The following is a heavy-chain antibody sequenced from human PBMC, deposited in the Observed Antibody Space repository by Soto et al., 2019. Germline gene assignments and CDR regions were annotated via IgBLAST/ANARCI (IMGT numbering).Heavy chain of an antibody. CDR1: GGSIIDSGSFY. J-gene: IGHJ5*02. CDR2: IYYSGST. CDR3: ARGEVVASNWFDP. V-gene: IGHV4-31*01. Sequence: QVQMQESGPGLVKPSQTLYLTCSVSGGSIIDSGSFYWNWIRQHPGKGLEWIGYIYYSGSTYYNRSLKSLATISLDTSKKQFSLKLTSVTAADTAIYYCARGEVVASNWFDPWGQGTLVTVSS. D-gene: IGHD2-15*01.